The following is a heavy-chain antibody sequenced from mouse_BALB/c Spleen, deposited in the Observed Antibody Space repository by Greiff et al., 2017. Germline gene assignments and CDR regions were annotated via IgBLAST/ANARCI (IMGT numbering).Heavy chain of an antibody. Sequence: VQLVESGAELAKPGASVKMSCKASGYTFTSYWMHWVKQRPGQGLEWIGYINPSTGYTEYNQKFKDKATLTADKSSSTAYMQLSSLTSEDSAVYYCARGYGYDDYWGQGTTLTVSS. CDR3: ARGYGYDDY. CDR2: INPSTGYT. CDR1: GYTFTSYW. J-gene: IGHJ2*01. V-gene: IGHV1-7*01. D-gene: IGHD2-2*01.